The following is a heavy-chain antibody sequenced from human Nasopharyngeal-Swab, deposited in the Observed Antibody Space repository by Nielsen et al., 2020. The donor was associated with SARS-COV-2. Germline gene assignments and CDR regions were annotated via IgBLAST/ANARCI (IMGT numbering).Heavy chain of an antibody. CDR2: VILILNTS. V-gene: IGHV1-69*04. Sequence: SVKVSCKASGYTFNNYGISWVRQAPGQGLEWVGRVILILNTSNYALKFQGRVSVTAEKSTNTAYMELSSLRSEDTAVYYCATINYFHHRSFSFEYWGQGSLVTVSS. J-gene: IGHJ4*02. CDR3: ATINYFHHRSFSFEY. CDR1: GYTFNNYG. D-gene: IGHD3-10*01.